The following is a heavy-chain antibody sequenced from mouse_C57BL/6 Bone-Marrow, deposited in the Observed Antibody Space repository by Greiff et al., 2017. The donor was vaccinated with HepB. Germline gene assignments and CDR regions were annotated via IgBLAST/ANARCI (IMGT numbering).Heavy chain of an antibody. D-gene: IGHD1-1*01. CDR1: GYSITSGYY. V-gene: IGHV3-6*01. CDR3: AREGSSFYYYAMDY. J-gene: IGHJ4*01. CDR2: ISYDGSN. Sequence: EVQLQQSGPGLVKPSQSLSLTCSVTGYSITSGYYWTWIRQFPGNKLEWMGYISYDGSNNYNPSLKNRISITRDTSKNQFFLKLNSVTTEDTATYYCAREGSSFYYYAMDYWGQGTSVTVSS.